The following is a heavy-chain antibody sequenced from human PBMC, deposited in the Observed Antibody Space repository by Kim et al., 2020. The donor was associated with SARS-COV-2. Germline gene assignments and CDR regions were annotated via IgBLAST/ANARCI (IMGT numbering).Heavy chain of an antibody. J-gene: IGHJ3*02. V-gene: IGHV3-74*01. CDR3: EREKGWPYVDACDI. D-gene: IGHD3-10*02. Sequence: ADSVKGRYTISRDNAKNTLYLQMNSLRAEDTDVYYCEREKGWPYVDACDIWGQGKMVTVSS.